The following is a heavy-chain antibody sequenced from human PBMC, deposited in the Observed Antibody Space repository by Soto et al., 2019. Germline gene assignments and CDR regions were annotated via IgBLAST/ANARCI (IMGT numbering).Heavy chain of an antibody. CDR1: GVTFTTNA. D-gene: IGHD6-19*01. Sequence: GGSLRLSCVASGVTFTTNAMDWVRQAPGKGLEWVSFISGDDGSGNYADSVKGRFTISRDNSKNTLYLQMNSLRAEDTAIYYCVKEASGWKSRGSFDLWGQGTMVTV. J-gene: IGHJ3*01. CDR3: VKEASGWKSRGSFDL. V-gene: IGHV3-23*01. CDR2: ISGDDGSG.